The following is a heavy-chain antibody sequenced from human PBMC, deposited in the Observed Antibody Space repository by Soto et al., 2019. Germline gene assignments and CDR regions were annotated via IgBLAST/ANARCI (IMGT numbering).Heavy chain of an antibody. CDR1: GGSFSGYY. Sequence: SETLSLTCAVYGGSFSGYYWSWIRQPPGKGLEWIGEVSHSGSTKYNPSLKTRVTISVDTSKNQFSLELSSVTAADTAVYYCARALSQYCSGGSCYHDNWFDPWGQGTLVTVSS. CDR2: VSHSGST. CDR3: ARALSQYCSGGSCYHDNWFDP. V-gene: IGHV4-34*01. J-gene: IGHJ5*02. D-gene: IGHD2-15*01.